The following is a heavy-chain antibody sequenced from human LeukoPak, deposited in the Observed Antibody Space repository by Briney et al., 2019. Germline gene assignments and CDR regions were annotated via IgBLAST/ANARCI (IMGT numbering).Heavy chain of an antibody. Sequence: PGGSLRLSCAASGFTFSSYGMHWVRQAPGKGLEWVAVIWYDGSNKYYADSVKGRFTISRDNSENTLYLQMNSLRAEDTAVYYCAKGYCSSTSCYHCDYWGQGTLVTVSS. D-gene: IGHD2-2*01. J-gene: IGHJ4*02. CDR1: GFTFSSYG. CDR3: AKGYCSSTSCYHCDY. CDR2: IWYDGSNK. V-gene: IGHV3-30*02.